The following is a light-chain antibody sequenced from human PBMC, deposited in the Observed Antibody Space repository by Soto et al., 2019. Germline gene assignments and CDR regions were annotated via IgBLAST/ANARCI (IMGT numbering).Light chain of an antibody. CDR1: QSINSE. J-gene: IGKJ2*01. V-gene: IGKV3-15*01. CDR2: GAS. CDR3: QQGHNWPLT. Sequence: EIVMTQSPATLSLSPGERAALSCRASQSINSELAWYQQKPGQPPRILIYGASNRATGVPARFTDSESGSEYTLTISGLQSEEFAVYYCQQGHNWPLTYGQGTRLEI.